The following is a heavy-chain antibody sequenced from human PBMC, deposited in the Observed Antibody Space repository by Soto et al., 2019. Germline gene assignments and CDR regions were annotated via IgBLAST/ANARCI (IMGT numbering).Heavy chain of an antibody. CDR3: ARRSSWNYYYYYGMDV. D-gene: IGHD1-1*01. J-gene: IGHJ6*02. CDR2: INHSGST. V-gene: IGHV4-34*01. Sequence: QVQLQQWGAGLLKPSETLSLTCAVYGGSFSGYYWSWIRQPPGKGLEWIGEINHSGSTNYNPSLKNPVTISVDTSKNPFSLKLSSVTAADTAVYYCARRSSWNYYYYYGMDVWGQGTTVTVSS. CDR1: GGSFSGYY.